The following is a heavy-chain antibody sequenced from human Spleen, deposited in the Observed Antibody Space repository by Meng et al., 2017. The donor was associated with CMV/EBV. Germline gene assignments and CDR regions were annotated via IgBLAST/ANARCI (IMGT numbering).Heavy chain of an antibody. V-gene: IGHV3-74*01. J-gene: IGHJ4*02. CDR1: GFTFSRYW. D-gene: IGHD2-15*01. Sequence: GESLKISCAASGFTFSRYWMHWDRQAPGKGLVWVSRTNSDGSSATYADSVKGRFTISRDNAKNSLYLQMNSLRAEDTAVYYCARGGRSLNYWGQGTLVTVSS. CDR3: ARGGRSLNY. CDR2: TNSDGSSA.